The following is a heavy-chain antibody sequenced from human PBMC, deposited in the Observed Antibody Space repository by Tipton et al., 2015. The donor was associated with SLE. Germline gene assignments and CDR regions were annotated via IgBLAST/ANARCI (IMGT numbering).Heavy chain of an antibody. J-gene: IGHJ4*02. D-gene: IGHD6-19*01. CDR2: IYYSGST. CDR1: GGSISSSSYY. Sequence: GLVKPSETLSLTCIVSGGSISSSSYYWGWIRQPPGKGLEWIGSIYYSGSTYYNPPLKSRVTISVDTPKNQFSLKLSSVTAADTAVYYCARGQGSGWDSFDYWGQGTLVTVSS. CDR3: ARGQGSGWDSFDY. V-gene: IGHV4-39*01.